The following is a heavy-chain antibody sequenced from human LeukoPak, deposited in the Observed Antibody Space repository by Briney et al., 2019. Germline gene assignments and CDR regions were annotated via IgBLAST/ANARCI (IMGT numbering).Heavy chain of an antibody. CDR1: GFSFSSNW. J-gene: IGHJ5*02. D-gene: IGHD1-1*01. CDR3: ARLGLEVGGPNWFDP. Sequence: GGSLRLSCAAPGFSFSSNWMGWVRQAPGKGLEWVAHIKRDGSQKYYLDPVKGRFTISRDNAKNSLYLQMNSLRVEDTAVYYCARLGLEVGGPNWFDPWGQGTLVAVSS. V-gene: IGHV3-7*01. CDR2: IKRDGSQK.